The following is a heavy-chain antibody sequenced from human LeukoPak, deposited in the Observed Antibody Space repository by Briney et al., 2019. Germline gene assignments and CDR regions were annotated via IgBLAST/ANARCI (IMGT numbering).Heavy chain of an antibody. D-gene: IGHD3-9*01. CDR1: GYTFTGYH. Sequence: GASVKVSCKASGYTFTGYHVHWVRQAPGQGPEWMGRISTYNGHTNYAQKLQGRVTMTTDTSTSTAYMELRSLRSDDTAVYYCARGGYYDILTGYETVDAFDIWGQGTMVTVSS. J-gene: IGHJ3*02. CDR3: ARGGYYDILTGYETVDAFDI. V-gene: IGHV1-18*04. CDR2: ISTYNGHT.